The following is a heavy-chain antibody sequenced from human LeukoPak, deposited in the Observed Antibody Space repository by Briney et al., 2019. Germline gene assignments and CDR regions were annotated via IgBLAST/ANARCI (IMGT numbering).Heavy chain of an antibody. CDR1: GFTFSSYS. V-gene: IGHV3-23*01. Sequence: GGSLRLSCAASGFTFSSYSMNWVRQAPGKGLEWDSALIGSGGSTYYADSVKGRFSISRDNSKNTLYLQMSSLRAEDTAVYYCARGEYGSGSYHIDYWGQGTLVTVSS. D-gene: IGHD3-10*01. CDR3: ARGEYGSGSYHIDY. CDR2: LIGSGGST. J-gene: IGHJ4*02.